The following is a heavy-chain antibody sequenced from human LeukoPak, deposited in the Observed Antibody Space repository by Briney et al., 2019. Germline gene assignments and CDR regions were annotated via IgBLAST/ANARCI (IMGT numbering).Heavy chain of an antibody. CDR1: GFTFSTYW. V-gene: IGHV3-7*01. D-gene: IGHD5-12*01. Sequence: PGRSLRLSCAASGFTFSTYWMSWVRQAPGKGLEWVANIKQDGSEKHYVASVKGRFTISRDNAKNSLYLQMNSLRAEDTAVYYCARYLNSGPADYWGQGSLVTVSS. CDR2: IKQDGSEK. CDR3: ARYLNSGPADY. J-gene: IGHJ4*02.